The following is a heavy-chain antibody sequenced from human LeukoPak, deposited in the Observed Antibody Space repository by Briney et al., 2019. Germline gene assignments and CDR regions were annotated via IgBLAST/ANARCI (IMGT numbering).Heavy chain of an antibody. J-gene: IGHJ4*02. V-gene: IGHV3-21*01. D-gene: IGHD5-12*01. CDR3: ARDRLSRWLREGGIDY. CDR1: GFTFSSYS. CDR2: IISSSTYI. Sequence: GGSLRLSCAASGFTFSSYSMNWVRQAPGKGLEWVSSIISSSTYIYYADSVKGRFTISRDNAKSSLYLQMNSMRGEDTAVYYWARDRLSRWLREGGIDYWGQGTLVTVSS.